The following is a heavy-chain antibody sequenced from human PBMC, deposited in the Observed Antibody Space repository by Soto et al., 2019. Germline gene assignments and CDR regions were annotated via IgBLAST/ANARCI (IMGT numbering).Heavy chain of an antibody. CDR2: IIPIFGTA. D-gene: IGHD3-22*01. CDR1: GGTFSRHA. V-gene: IGHV1-69*01. J-gene: IGHJ4*02. CDR3: ARGWGYDSTDYYYAY. Sequence: QVQLVQSGAEVRKPGSSVKVSCKASGGTFSRHAISWVRQAPGQGLEWMGGIIPIFGTANHAQKFQGRVKIIADEYTSTVYMELSSLRSEDTAIYYCARGWGYDSTDYYYAYWGQGTLVIVSS.